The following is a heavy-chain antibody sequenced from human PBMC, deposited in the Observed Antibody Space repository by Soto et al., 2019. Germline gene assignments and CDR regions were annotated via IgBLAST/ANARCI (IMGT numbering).Heavy chain of an antibody. J-gene: IGHJ6*02. Sequence: SVRVSCKASGGTFSSYAISWVRQAPGQGLEWMGGIIPIFGTANYAQKFQGRVTITADESTSTAYMELSSLRSEDTAVYYCARVSGYDILTGYYVDYYYYGMDVWGQGTTVTVSS. CDR2: IIPIFGTA. CDR3: ARVSGYDILTGYYVDYYYYGMDV. D-gene: IGHD3-9*01. CDR1: GGTFSSYA. V-gene: IGHV1-69*13.